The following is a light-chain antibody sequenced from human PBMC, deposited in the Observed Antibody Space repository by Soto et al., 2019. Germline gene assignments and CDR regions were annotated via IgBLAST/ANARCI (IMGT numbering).Light chain of an antibody. CDR3: QSYDSSLSAFYA. Sequence: QSVLTQPPSVSGAPGQRVTISCTGSSSNIGAGYDVHWYQQLPGTAPKLLIYGNSNRPSGVPDRFSGSKSGTSASLAITGLQAEDEADYYCQSYDSSLSAFYAFGTGTKVT. J-gene: IGLJ1*01. CDR1: SSNIGAGYD. V-gene: IGLV1-40*01. CDR2: GNS.